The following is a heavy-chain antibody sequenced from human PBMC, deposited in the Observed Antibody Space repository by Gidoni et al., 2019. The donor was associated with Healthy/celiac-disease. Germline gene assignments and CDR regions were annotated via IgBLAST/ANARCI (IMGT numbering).Heavy chain of an antibody. V-gene: IGHV4-34*01. CDR3: ARGGSYSGHRGGFDY. J-gene: IGHJ4*02. D-gene: IGHD1-26*01. CDR2: INHSGST. CDR1: GGSFRGYY. Sequence: QVQLQQWGAGLLKPSETLSLTCAVYGGSFRGYYWSWIRQPPGKGLEWIGEINHSGSTNYNPSLKSRVTISVDTSKNQCSLKLSSVTAADTAVYYCARGGSYSGHRGGFDYWGQGTLVTVSS.